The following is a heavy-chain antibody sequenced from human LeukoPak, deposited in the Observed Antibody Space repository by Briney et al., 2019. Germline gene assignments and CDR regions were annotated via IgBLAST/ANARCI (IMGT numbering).Heavy chain of an antibody. V-gene: IGHV1-2*06. J-gene: IGHJ4*02. D-gene: IGHD3-3*01. Sequence: ASVNVSCKASGYTFTVYYMHWVRQAPGQGLEWMGRINPNSGGTNYAQQFQGRVTMTRDTSISTAYMELSRLRSDDTAVYYCARGQAPVWEIFGVVINGGYFDYWGQGTLVTVSS. CDR1: GYTFTVYY. CDR2: INPNSGGT. CDR3: ARGQAPVWEIFGVVINGGYFDY.